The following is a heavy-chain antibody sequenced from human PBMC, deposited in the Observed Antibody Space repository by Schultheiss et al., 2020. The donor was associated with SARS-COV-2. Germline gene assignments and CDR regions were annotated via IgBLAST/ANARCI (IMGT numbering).Heavy chain of an antibody. CDR2: IYYSGST. V-gene: IGHV4-39*01. J-gene: IGHJ4*02. Sequence: SETLSLTCTVSGGSISSSSYYWGWIRQPPGKGLEWIGSIYYSGSTYYNPSLKSRVTISVDTSKNQFSLKLSSVTAADTAVYYCARQPTYYDFWSGYRKARFDYWGQGTLVTVSS. CDR1: GGSISSSSYY. D-gene: IGHD3-3*01. CDR3: ARQPTYYDFWSGYRKARFDY.